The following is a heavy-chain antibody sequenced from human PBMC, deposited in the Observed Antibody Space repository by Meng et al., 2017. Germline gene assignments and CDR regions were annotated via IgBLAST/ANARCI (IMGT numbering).Heavy chain of an antibody. CDR1: GYTFTSYA. CDR3: ARFIGVTFGGVIDAFDI. Sequence: ASVKVSCKASGYTFTSYAMHWVRQAPGQRLEWMGWINAGNGNTKYSQKFQGRVTITRDTSASTAYMELSSLRSEDTAVYYCARFIGVTFGGVIDAFDIWGQGTMVTVSS. CDR2: INAGNGNT. D-gene: IGHD3-16*01. J-gene: IGHJ3*02. V-gene: IGHV1-3*01.